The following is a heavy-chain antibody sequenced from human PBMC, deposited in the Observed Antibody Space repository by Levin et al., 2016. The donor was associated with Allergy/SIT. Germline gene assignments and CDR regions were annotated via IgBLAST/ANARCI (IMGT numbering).Heavy chain of an antibody. Sequence: WIRQPPGKGLEWVAVISYDGSNKYYADSVKGRFTISRDNSKNTLYLQMNSLRAEDTAVYYCAKGERIAVAGTIDYWGQGTLVTVSS. CDR3: AKGERIAVAGTIDY. D-gene: IGHD6-19*01. J-gene: IGHJ4*02. CDR2: ISYDGSNK. V-gene: IGHV3-30*18.